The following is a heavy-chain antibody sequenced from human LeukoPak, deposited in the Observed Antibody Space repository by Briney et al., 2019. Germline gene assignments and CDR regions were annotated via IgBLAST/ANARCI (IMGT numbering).Heavy chain of an antibody. CDR3: ARGMPYRGGYCSGGSCSRNWFDP. J-gene: IGHJ5*02. Sequence: GASVKVSCTASGYTFTSYDINWVRQATGQGLEWMGWMNPNSGNTGYAQKFQGRVTMTRNTSISTAYMELSSLRSEDTAVYYCARGMPYRGGYCSGGSCSRNWFDPWGQGTLVTVSS. D-gene: IGHD2-15*01. CDR1: GYTFTSYD. V-gene: IGHV1-8*01. CDR2: MNPNSGNT.